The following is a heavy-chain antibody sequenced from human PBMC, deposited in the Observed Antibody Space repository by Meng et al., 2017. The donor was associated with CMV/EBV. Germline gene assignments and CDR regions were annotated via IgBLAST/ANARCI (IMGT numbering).Heavy chain of an antibody. CDR1: GGSISSGSYY. Sequence: QGELRESGPGLVKPSQTLSHTWTVSGGSISSGSYYWSWIRKPAGKGLEWIGRIYTSGSTNYNPSLKSRVTISVDTSNNQFSLKLSSVTAADTAVYYCASVQGLGVSWGQGTLVTVSS. V-gene: IGHV4-61*02. D-gene: IGHD3-10*01. J-gene: IGHJ4*02. CDR3: ASVQGLGVS. CDR2: IYTSGST.